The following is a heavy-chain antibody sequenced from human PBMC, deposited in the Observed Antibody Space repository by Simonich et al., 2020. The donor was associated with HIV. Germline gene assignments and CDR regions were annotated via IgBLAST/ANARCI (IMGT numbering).Heavy chain of an antibody. J-gene: IGHJ6*03. D-gene: IGHD1-1*01. Sequence: QVQLQQWGAGLLKPSETLSLTCAVYGGSFSGYYWSWIRQPPGKGLEWIGEINHSGRPNYNPSLKSRVTISVDTSKNQFSLKLSSVTAADTAVYSCARGIPRNYYYFYYMDVWGKGTTVIVSS. CDR2: INHSGRP. V-gene: IGHV4-34*01. CDR3: ARGIPRNYYYFYYMDV. CDR1: GGSFSGYY.